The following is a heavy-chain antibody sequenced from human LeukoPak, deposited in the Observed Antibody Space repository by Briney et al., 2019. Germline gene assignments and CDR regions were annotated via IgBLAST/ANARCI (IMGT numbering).Heavy chain of an antibody. Sequence: GASVKVSCKASGYTFTAYYMHWVRQAPGQGLEWMGWINPNSGGTNYAQKFQGRVTMTRDTSINTAYMELSRLRSDDTAVYYCVREGSSSSSDCYYYYMDVWGKGTTVTVSS. J-gene: IGHJ6*03. CDR3: VREGSSSSSDCYYYYMDV. CDR1: GYTFTAYY. D-gene: IGHD6-6*01. CDR2: INPNSGGT. V-gene: IGHV1-2*02.